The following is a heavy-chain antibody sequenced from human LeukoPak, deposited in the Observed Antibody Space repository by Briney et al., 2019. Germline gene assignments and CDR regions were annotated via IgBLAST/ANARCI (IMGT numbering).Heavy chain of an antibody. D-gene: IGHD6-19*01. CDR1: GGSISSYY. CDR2: IYYSGST. Sequence: PSETLSLTCTVSGGSISSYYWSWIRQPPGKGLEWIGDIYYSGSTNYNPSLKSRVTISVDTSKNQFSLKLSSVTAADTAVYYCARGGYSSGVFDYWGQGTLVTVSS. V-gene: IGHV4-59*01. J-gene: IGHJ4*02. CDR3: ARGGYSSGVFDY.